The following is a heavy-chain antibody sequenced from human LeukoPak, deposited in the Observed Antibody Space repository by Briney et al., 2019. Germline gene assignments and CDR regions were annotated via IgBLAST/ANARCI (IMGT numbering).Heavy chain of an antibody. V-gene: IGHV3-23*01. CDR2: IFGNGDTT. Sequence: GGSLRLSCAASGITFSDHYMSWIRQAPGKGLEWVSIIFGNGDTTYYADSVKGRFTVSRDNSKDTLYLQMNDLRPDDTAIYYCAKRNTMVRGGPCFDYWGQGLLVTVSS. D-gene: IGHD3-10*01. J-gene: IGHJ4*02. CDR3: AKRNTMVRGGPCFDY. CDR1: GITFSDHY.